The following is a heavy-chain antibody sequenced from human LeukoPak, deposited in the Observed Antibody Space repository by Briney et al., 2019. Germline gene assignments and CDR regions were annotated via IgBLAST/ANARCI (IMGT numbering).Heavy chain of an antibody. Sequence: ASVQVSFQASRYTFTRYYMHWVRPAPGQGLEWMGWINPNSGGTNYAQKLQGRVTMTRDTSISTAYMELSRLRSDDTAVYYCARAGQMGATDFDYWGQGTLVTVSS. D-gene: IGHD1-26*01. J-gene: IGHJ4*02. CDR3: ARAGQMGATDFDY. CDR1: RYTFTRYY. V-gene: IGHV1-2*02. CDR2: INPNSGGT.